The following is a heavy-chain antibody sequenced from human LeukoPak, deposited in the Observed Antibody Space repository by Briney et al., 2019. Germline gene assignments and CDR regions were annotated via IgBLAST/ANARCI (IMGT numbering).Heavy chain of an antibody. CDR1: GYTFTGYY. J-gene: IGHJ5*02. Sequence: ASVKVSCKASGYTFTGYYIHWVRQAPGQGLEWMGWINPNSGGTNYAQKVQGRVTMTRDTSISTAYMELSSLTSDDTAVYYCARVVIATTTDYNWFDPWGQGTLVTVSS. D-gene: IGHD2-15*01. CDR2: INPNSGGT. V-gene: IGHV1-2*02. CDR3: ARVVIATTTDYNWFDP.